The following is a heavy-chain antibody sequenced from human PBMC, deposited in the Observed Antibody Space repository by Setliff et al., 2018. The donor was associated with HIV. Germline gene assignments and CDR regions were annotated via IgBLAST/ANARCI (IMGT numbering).Heavy chain of an antibody. CDR2: INPGNGNT. CDR3: AATKMLYHFEF. CDR1: GYTFTEYT. D-gene: IGHD2-8*01. Sequence: GASVKVSCKTSGYTFTEYTLHWVRQAPGQGPEWMGWINPGNGNTKYSQKFKNRVTISRDISANLAFMELTSLRFDDTALYFCAATKMLYHFEFWGPGTQVTVSS. J-gene: IGHJ4*02. V-gene: IGHV1-3*01.